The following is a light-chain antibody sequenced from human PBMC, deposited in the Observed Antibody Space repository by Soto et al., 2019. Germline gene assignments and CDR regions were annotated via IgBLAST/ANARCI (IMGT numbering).Light chain of an antibody. CDR2: KAS. V-gene: IGKV1-5*03. CDR3: QHYNSYSEA. J-gene: IGKJ5*01. Sequence: DTQISQYPSTLSGPVRDRDTITCRASQTISSWLAWYQQKPGKAPKLLIYKASTLKSGVPSRFSGSGSGTEFTLTICSLQPDDFATYYCQHYNSYSEAFGQGTRLEIK. CDR1: QTISSW.